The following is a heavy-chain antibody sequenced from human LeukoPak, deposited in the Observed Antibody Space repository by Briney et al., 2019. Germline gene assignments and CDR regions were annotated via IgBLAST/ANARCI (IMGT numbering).Heavy chain of an antibody. CDR1: GGTFSSYA. CDR2: IIPIFGTA. V-gene: IGHV1-69*01. CDR3: ARDQVRSNIVVVPAAMAY. Sequence: GSSVKVSCKASGGTFSSYAISWVRQAPGQGLEWMGGIIPIFGTANYAQKFQGRVTITADESTSTAYMELSSLRSEDTAVYYCARDQVRSNIVVVPAAMAYWGQGTLVTVSS. J-gene: IGHJ4*02. D-gene: IGHD2-2*01.